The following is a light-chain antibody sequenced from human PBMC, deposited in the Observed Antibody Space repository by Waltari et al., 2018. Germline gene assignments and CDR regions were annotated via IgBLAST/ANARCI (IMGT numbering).Light chain of an antibody. CDR3: SSYTSSTTWV. CDR1: SSDIGAYNY. CDR2: DVT. V-gene: IGLV2-14*03. Sequence: QSALTQPASVSGSPGQLITISCTGTSSDIGAYNYFSWYQQHPGKAPKLMIYDVTYRPSGVSNRFSGSKSGNTASLTISGLQAEDEADYYCSSYTSSTTWVFGGGSKLTVL. J-gene: IGLJ3*02.